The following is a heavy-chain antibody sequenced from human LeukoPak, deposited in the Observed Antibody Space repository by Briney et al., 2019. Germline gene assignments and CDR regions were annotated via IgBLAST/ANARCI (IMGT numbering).Heavy chain of an antibody. J-gene: IGHJ6*03. Sequence: PGGSLRLSCVASGFSLSSYNMNWVRQAPGKGLEWVSSISTSSYYIYYTDSVRGRFIISRDNTRNSLYLQMNSLRAEDTAVYYCARVPLYYYYMDVWGKGTTVTISS. V-gene: IGHV3-21*04. CDR3: ARVPLYYYYMDV. CDR2: ISTSSYYI. CDR1: GFSLSSYN.